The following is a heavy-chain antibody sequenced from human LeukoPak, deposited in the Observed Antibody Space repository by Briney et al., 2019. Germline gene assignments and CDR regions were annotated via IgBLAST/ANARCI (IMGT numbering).Heavy chain of an antibody. CDR2: IYYSGST. CDR3: ARFKSLGELSFNRWFRKGYYFDY. V-gene: IGHV4-59*01. J-gene: IGHJ4*02. D-gene: IGHD3-16*02. CDR1: GGSISSYY. Sequence: SETLSLTCTVSGGSISSYYWSWIRQPPGKGLEWIGYIYYSGSTNYNPSLKSRVTISVDTSKNQFSLKLSSVTAADTAVYYCARFKSLGELSFNRWFRKGYYFDYWGQGTLVTVSS.